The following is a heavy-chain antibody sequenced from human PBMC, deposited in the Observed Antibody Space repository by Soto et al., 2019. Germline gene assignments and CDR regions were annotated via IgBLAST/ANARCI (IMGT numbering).Heavy chain of an antibody. V-gene: IGHV3-30*04. CDR1: GFTFSSYA. CDR2: ISYDGSNK. D-gene: IGHD3-16*01. Sequence: GGSLRLSCAASGFTFSSYAMHWVRQAPGKGLEWMAVISYDGSNKYYADSVKGRFTISRDNSKNTLYLQMNSLRAEDTAVYYCARSHPWDYYYYYMDVWGKGTTVTVSS. J-gene: IGHJ6*03. CDR3: ARSHPWDYYYYYMDV.